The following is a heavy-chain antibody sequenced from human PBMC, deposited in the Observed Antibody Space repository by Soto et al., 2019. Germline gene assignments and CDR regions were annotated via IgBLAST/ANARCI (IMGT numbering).Heavy chain of an antibody. CDR2: IYSGGST. Sequence: ETLSLTCTVSGGSITSHHYYWGWIRQPPGKGLEWIGSIYSGGSTYYNPSLRSRLTIFVDTAKNLISLKLSSVTAADSAIYYCGSGPSTTWIDNWGLGTQVTVSS. CDR3: GSGPSTTWIDN. J-gene: IGHJ4*02. CDR1: GGSITSHHYY. V-gene: IGHV4-39*01. D-gene: IGHD2-2*01.